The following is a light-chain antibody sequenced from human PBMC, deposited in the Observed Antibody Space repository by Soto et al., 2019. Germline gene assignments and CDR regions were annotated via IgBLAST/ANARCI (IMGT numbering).Light chain of an antibody. CDR1: QSVSSN. J-gene: IGKJ2*01. CDR3: QQYNNWSWYT. Sequence: EIVMTQSPATLSVSPGERATLSCRASQSVSSNLAWYQQKPGQAPRLLIYGASPRATGIPARFSGSGSGTEFTLTISSLQSEDFAVYYWQQYNNWSWYTFGQGTKLEIK. V-gene: IGKV3-15*01. CDR2: GAS.